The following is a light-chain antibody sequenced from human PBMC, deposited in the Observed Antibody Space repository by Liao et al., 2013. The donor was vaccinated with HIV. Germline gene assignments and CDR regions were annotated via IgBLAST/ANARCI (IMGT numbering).Light chain of an antibody. CDR3: QAWDSSTGV. CDR1: NLGNKY. Sequence: SYELTQAPSVSVSPGQTATITCSGNNLGNKYTFWYQQKPGQSPVLVIHQNNRRPSGIPERFSGSNSGNTATLTISGTQAMDEADYYCQAWDSSTGVFGGGTKLTVL. J-gene: IGLJ3*02. V-gene: IGLV3-1*01. CDR2: QNN.